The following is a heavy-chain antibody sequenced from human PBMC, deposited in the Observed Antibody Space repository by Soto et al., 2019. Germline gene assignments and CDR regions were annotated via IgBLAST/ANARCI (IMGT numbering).Heavy chain of an antibody. V-gene: IGHV4-59*01. Sequence: SETLSLTCTVSGGSISSYYWSWIRQPTGKGLEWIGYIYYSGSTNYNPSLKSRVTISVDTSKNQFSLKLSSVTAADTAVYYCARVSTPYHYGSGSHNWFDPWGQGTLVTVS. CDR1: GGSISSYY. CDR3: ARVSTPYHYGSGSHNWFDP. D-gene: IGHD3-10*01. CDR2: IYYSGST. J-gene: IGHJ5*02.